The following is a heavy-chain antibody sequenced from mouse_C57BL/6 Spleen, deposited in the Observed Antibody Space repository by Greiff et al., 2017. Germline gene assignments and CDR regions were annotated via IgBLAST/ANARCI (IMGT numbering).Heavy chain of an antibody. D-gene: IGHD4-1*01. CDR3: ARWADWDYFDY. CDR1: GYTFTSYT. Sequence: QVQLQQSGAELARPGASVKMSCKASGYTFTSYTMHWVKQRPGQGLEWIGYINPSSGYTKYNQKFKDKATLTADKSSSTAYMQLSSLTSEDSAVYYCARWADWDYFDYWGQGTTLTVSS. V-gene: IGHV1-4*01. J-gene: IGHJ2*01. CDR2: INPSSGYT.